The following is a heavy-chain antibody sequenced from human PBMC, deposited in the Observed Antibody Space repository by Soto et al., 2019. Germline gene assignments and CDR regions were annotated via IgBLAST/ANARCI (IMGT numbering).Heavy chain of an antibody. CDR2: IYYSGST. V-gene: IGHV4-59*01. D-gene: IGHD2-8*01. CDR1: GGSISSYY. CDR3: ARDRGQMAQWTGYFDY. J-gene: IGHJ4*02. Sequence: QVQLQESGPGLVKPSETLSLTCTVSGGSISSYYWSWIRQPPGKGLEWIGYIYYSGSTNYNPSLKSRVTISVDTSKNQFSLKLSSVTAADTAVYYCARDRGQMAQWTGYFDYWGQGTLVTVSS.